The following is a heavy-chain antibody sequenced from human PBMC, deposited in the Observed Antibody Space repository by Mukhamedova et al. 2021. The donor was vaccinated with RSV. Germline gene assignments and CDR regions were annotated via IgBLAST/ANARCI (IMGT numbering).Heavy chain of an antibody. CDR2: ST. D-gene: IGHD6-13*01. V-gene: IGHV4-39*01. Sequence: STYYNPSLKSRVTISVDTSKNQFSLKLSSVTAADTAVYYCARLSSSSWNDFDYWGQGTLVTVSS. CDR3: ARLSSSSWNDFDY. J-gene: IGHJ4*02.